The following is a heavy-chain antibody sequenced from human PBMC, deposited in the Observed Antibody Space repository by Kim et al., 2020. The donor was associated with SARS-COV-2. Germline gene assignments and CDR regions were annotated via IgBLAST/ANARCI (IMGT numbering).Heavy chain of an antibody. V-gene: IGHV4-4*02. CDR3: ARDIIEVAGIHYWYFDL. CDR2: IYQSGST. CDR1: GGSISSNNW. Sequence: SETLSLTCAVSGGSISSNNWWSWVRQPPGKGLEWIGEIYQSGSTNYNPSLKSRVTISVDKSKNQFSLNLSSVTAADTAVYYCARDIIEVAGIHYWYFDLWGRGTLVTVSS. J-gene: IGHJ2*01. D-gene: IGHD6-19*01.